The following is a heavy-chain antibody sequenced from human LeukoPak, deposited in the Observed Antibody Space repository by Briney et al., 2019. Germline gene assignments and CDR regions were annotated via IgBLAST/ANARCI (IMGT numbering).Heavy chain of an antibody. Sequence: GGSLRLSCAASGFTFSSYSMHWVRQAPGKGLEWVSSISASSSSIYYADSVKGRFTISRDNAKNSLYLQMNSLRAEDTAVYYCARGSVRFLEWLFRDYWGQGTLVTVSS. CDR3: ARGSVRFLEWLFRDY. J-gene: IGHJ4*02. CDR1: GFTFSSYS. CDR2: ISASSSSI. V-gene: IGHV3-21*01. D-gene: IGHD3-3*01.